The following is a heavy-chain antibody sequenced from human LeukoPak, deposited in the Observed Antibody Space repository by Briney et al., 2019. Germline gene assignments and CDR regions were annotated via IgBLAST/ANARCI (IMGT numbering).Heavy chain of an antibody. D-gene: IGHD3-22*01. CDR3: ARDSPSIYYDSSGPYAFDI. V-gene: IGHV3-9*01. CDR1: GFTFDDYA. Sequence: PGGSLRLSCAASGFTFDDYAMHWVRQAPGKGLEWVSGISWNSGSIGYADSVKGRFTISRDNAKNSLYLQMNSLRAEDTALYYCARDSPSIYYDSSGPYAFDIWGQGTMVTVSS. CDR2: ISWNSGSI. J-gene: IGHJ3*02.